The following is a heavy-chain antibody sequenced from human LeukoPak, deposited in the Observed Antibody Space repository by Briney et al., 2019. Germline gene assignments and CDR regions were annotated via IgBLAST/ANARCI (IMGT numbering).Heavy chain of an antibody. CDR2: IIPIFGTA. D-gene: IGHD6-19*01. J-gene: IGHJ4*02. CDR1: GGTFSSYA. CDR3: ARVNRLVQNYFDY. V-gene: IGHV1-69*13. Sequence: SVNVSCKASGGTFSSYAISWVRQAPGHGREWMGGIIPIFGTANYAQKFQGRVTITADESTSTAYMELSSLRSEDTGVYYCARVNRLVQNYFDYWGQGTLVTVSS.